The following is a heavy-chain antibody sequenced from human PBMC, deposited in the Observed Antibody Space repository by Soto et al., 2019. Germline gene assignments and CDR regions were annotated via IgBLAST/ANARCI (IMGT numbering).Heavy chain of an antibody. D-gene: IGHD3-22*01. V-gene: IGHV4-59*08. J-gene: IGHJ5*02. CDR3: AQHHYYDTNWFDP. CDR2: IYYSGST. Sequence: SETLSLTCSVSGGPINDYYWTWIRQPPGKGLEWIGRIYYSGSTSYNPSLKSRVTISVDTSKNQFSLKLSSVTAADTAVYYCAQHHYYDTNWFDPWGQGTLVTVSS. CDR1: GGPINDYY.